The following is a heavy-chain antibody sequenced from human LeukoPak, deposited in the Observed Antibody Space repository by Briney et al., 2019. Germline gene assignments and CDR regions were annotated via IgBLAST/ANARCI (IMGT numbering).Heavy chain of an antibody. V-gene: IGHV3-23*01. J-gene: IGHJ6*02. D-gene: IGHD1-26*01. CDR2: ISGSGGST. Sequence: PGGSLRLSCAASGFTFSSYAMSWVRQAPGKGLEWVSAISGSGGSTYYADSVKGRFTISRDNSKNTLYLQMNSLRAEDTAVYYCARYTGTPYYYGMDVWGQGTTVTVSS. CDR3: ARYTGTPYYYGMDV. CDR1: GFTFSSYA.